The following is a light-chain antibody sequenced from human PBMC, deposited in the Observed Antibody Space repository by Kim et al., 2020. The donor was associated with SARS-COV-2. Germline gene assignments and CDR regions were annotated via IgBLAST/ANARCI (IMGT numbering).Light chain of an antibody. J-gene: IGKJ2*01. V-gene: IGKV3D-15*01. CDR3: QQYTNWPYT. CDR1: QSVSST. Sequence: EIVMTQSPATLSLSPGERVTLSCRASQSVSSTLAWYQQKPGQAPSLLIYGASTRATGTPTRVSGSGSGTEFTVTISSLQSEDFAVYYCQQYTNWPYTFGQGTKLEI. CDR2: GAS.